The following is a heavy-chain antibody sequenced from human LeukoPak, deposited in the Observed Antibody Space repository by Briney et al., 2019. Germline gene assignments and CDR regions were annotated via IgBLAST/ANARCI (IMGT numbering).Heavy chain of an antibody. V-gene: IGHV3-21*04. Sequence: GGSLRLSCAASGFTFSSYSINWVRQAPGKGLEWVSSISISSSYIYYADSVKGRFTISRDNAKNSLYLQMNSLRAEDTAVYYCASGGTYYDFWSGYAGGSYWGQGTLVTVSS. CDR3: ASGGTYYDFWSGYAGGSY. CDR1: GFTFSSYS. D-gene: IGHD3-3*01. J-gene: IGHJ4*02. CDR2: ISISSSYI.